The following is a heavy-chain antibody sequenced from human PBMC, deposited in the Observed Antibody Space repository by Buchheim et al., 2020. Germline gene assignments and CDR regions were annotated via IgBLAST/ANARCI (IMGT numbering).Heavy chain of an antibody. CDR1: GFNFSNYA. CDR3: ARNNWNDY. D-gene: IGHD1-20*01. V-gene: IGHV3-30*04. CDR2: ISCDGSNT. Sequence: QVQLVDSGGGVVQPGRSLRLSCAASGFNFSNYAMNWVRQAPGKGLEWVAIISCDGSNTYYADSLKGRFSISRDNSKNTLYLQMNSLRTEDTAVYYCARNNWNDYWGQGTL. J-gene: IGHJ4*02.